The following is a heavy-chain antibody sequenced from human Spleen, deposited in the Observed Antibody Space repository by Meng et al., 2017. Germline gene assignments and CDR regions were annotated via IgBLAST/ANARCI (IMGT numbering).Heavy chain of an antibody. V-gene: IGHV4-34*01. D-gene: IGHD4-17*01. CDR1: GGSFSGYY. CDR2: INHSGST. CDR3: ARAHGDYAFDY. Sequence: ESLKISCAVYGGSFSGYYWSWIRQPPGKGLEWIGEINHSGSTNYNPSLKSRVTISVDTSKNQFSLKLSSVTAADTAVYYCARAHGDYAFDYWGQGTLVTVSS. J-gene: IGHJ4*02.